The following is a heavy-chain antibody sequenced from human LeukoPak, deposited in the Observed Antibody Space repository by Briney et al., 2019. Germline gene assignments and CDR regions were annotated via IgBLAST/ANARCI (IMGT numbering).Heavy chain of an antibody. D-gene: IGHD1-20*01. CDR3: ARGTYNWNDDNGY. V-gene: IGHV3-21*01. Sequence: GGSLRLSCAASGFTFSSYSMNWVRQAPGKGLEWVSSISSSSSYIYYADSVKGRFTISRDNAKNSLYLQMNSLRAEDTAVYYCARGTYNWNDDNGYWGQGTLVTVSS. CDR2: ISSSSSYI. J-gene: IGHJ4*02. CDR1: GFTFSSYS.